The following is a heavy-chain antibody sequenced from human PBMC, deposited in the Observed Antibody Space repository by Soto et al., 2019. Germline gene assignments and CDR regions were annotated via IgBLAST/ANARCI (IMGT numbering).Heavy chain of an antibody. CDR3: ARSTYYYDSSGYGFYYFDY. D-gene: IGHD3-22*01. J-gene: IGHJ4*02. CDR1: GFSLSTSGMC. CDR2: IDWDDDK. Sequence: SGPTLVNPTQTLTLTCTFSGFSLSTSGMCVSWNRQPPGKALEWLARIDWDDDKYYSTSLKTRLTISKDTSKNQVVLTMTNMDPVDTATYYCARSTYYYDSSGYGFYYFDYWGQGTLVTVSS. V-gene: IGHV2-70*11.